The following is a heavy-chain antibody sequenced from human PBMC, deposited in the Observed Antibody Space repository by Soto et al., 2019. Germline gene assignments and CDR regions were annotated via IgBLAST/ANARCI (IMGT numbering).Heavy chain of an antibody. V-gene: IGHV1-18*01. D-gene: IGHD1-1*01. CDR1: GYGFTTYG. CDR3: ARGRYGDY. Sequence: QVHLVQSGAEVKKPGASVKVSCKGSGYGFTTYGITWVRQAPGQGLEWMAWISAHNGNTDYAQNRQGRVTVTRDTSTSTAYMELRRLRSDDTAVYYCARGRYGDYWGQGALVTVSS. CDR2: ISAHNGNT. J-gene: IGHJ4*02.